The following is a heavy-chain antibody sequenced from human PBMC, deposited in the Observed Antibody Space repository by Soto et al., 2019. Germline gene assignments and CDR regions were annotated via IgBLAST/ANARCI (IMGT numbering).Heavy chain of an antibody. V-gene: IGHV4-34*01. J-gene: IGHJ4*02. CDR2: VNQSGSA. CDR3: ARERRVVGGYSSSWYDYFDS. CDR1: GGSFSTYF. D-gene: IGHD6-13*01. Sequence: SETQALTCSVYGGSFSTYFWTWMRQPPGKGLEWIGEVNQSGSANYNPSLESRVTISVDTSKKQFSLRLSSVTAADTAVYYCARERRVVGGYSSSWYDYFDSWGQGTLVTVSS.